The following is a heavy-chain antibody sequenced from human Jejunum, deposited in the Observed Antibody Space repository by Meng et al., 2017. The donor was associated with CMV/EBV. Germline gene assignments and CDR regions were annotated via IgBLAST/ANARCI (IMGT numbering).Heavy chain of an antibody. D-gene: IGHD3/OR15-3a*01. J-gene: IGHJ6*02. Sequence: GISWVRQAPGQGLEWMGWISAKNGKINYAQKFQGRVTMTTDSPTSTTYMELRGLRSDDTAAYYCARDGRFLDWLLVDPQFFGLDVWGQGTTVTVS. CDR2: ISAKNGKI. V-gene: IGHV1-18*01. CDR3: ARDGRFLDWLLVDPQFFGLDV. CDR1: G.